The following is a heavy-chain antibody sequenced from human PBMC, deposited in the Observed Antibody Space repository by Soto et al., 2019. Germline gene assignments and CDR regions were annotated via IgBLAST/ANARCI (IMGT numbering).Heavy chain of an antibody. V-gene: IGHV1-69*01. Sequence: QVQLVQSGAQLKKPGSSVKVSFKVSGGTLSSFTISWVRQAPGQGPEWMGGLTPIFATANYAQKFQARVTITADESTNTVYMELSSLRSEDTAVYYCARWRGTVTTPGFMGPLDYWCQGTMVSVSS. CDR3: ARWRGTVTTPGFMGPLDY. CDR2: LTPIFATA. CDR1: GGTLSSFT. D-gene: IGHD4-17*01. J-gene: IGHJ4*02.